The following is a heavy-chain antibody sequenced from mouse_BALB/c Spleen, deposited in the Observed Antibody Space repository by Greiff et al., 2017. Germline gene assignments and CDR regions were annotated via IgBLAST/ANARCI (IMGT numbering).Heavy chain of an antibody. Sequence: DVQLVESGGGLVQPGGSLKLSCAASGFTFSSYGMSWVRQTPDKRLELVATINSNGGSTYYPDSVKGRFTISRDNAKNTLYLQMSSLKSEDTAMYYCARGGDRYDERQAWFAYWGQGTLVTVSA. CDR1: GFTFSSYG. CDR3: ARGGDRYDERQAWFAY. CDR2: INSNGGST. J-gene: IGHJ3*01. V-gene: IGHV5-6-3*01. D-gene: IGHD2-14*01.